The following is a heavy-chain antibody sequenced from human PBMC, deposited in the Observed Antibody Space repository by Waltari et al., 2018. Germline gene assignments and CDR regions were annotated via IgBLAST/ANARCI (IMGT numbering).Heavy chain of an antibody. J-gene: IGHJ1*01. CDR3: AGIWSGYYTHAEYFQH. V-gene: IGHV4-38-2*02. CDR1: GYSISSGYY. Sequence: QVQLQESDPGLVKPSETLSLTCTVSGYSISSGYYWGWIRQPPGKGLEWIGSIYHSGSTYYNPSLKSRVTISVDTSKNQFSLKLSSVTAADTAVYYCAGIWSGYYTHAEYFQHWGQGTLVTVSS. D-gene: IGHD3-3*01. CDR2: IYHSGST.